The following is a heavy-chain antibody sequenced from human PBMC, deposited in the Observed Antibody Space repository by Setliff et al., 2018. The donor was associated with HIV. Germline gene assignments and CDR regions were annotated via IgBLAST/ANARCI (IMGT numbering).Heavy chain of an antibody. V-gene: IGHV3-53*01. J-gene: IGHJ4*02. CDR2: IYAGGST. CDR1: GLTDTYNY. D-gene: IGHD3-3*01. Sequence: PGGSLRLSCAASGLTDTYNYMSWVRQAPGKGLEWVSVIYAGGSTYYADSVKGRFTISRDNAKKSLYLQMNSLRADDTAVYYCARAFSGYYFDYWGQGTLVTVSS. CDR3: ARAFSGYYFDY.